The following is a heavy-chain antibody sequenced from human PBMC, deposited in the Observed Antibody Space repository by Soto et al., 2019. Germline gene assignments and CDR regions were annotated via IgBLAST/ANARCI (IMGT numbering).Heavy chain of an antibody. CDR2: ISAAGEP. Sequence: EVQLVESGGGLVQPGGSLRLSCEASGFTFRNYDMHWVRQGPGKGLEWVSGISAAGEPDYAASVEGRFTISRENAQNSFCLQMNSLRVGDTAVYYCARTDRDFYGLDVWGQGTTVIVSS. CDR3: ARTDRDFYGLDV. CDR1: GFTFRNYD. V-gene: IGHV3-13*05. J-gene: IGHJ6*02.